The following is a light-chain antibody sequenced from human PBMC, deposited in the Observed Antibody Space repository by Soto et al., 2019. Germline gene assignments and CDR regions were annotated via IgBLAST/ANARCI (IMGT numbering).Light chain of an antibody. CDR1: SSDVGGYNY. CDR3: CSYTDTSARV. J-gene: IGLJ2*01. Sequence: QSALTQPDSVSGSPGQSITISCTGSSSDVGGYNYVSWYQQHPGRAPKVIIYEVSNRPSGVSHRFSGSKSGNTASLTISGLQADDEADYYCCSYTDTSARVFGGGTKVTVL. CDR2: EVS. V-gene: IGLV2-14*01.